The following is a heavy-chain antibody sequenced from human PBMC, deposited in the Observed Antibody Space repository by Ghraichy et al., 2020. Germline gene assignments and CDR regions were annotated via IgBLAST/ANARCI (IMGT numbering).Heavy chain of an antibody. CDR3: ARDPIVVVPAADY. D-gene: IGHD2-2*01. CDR1: GFTFSDYY. J-gene: IGHJ4*02. CDR2: ISSSGSTI. Sequence: GSLRLSCAASGFTFSDYYMSWIRQAPGKGLEWVSYISSSGSTIYYADSVKGRFTISRDNAKNSLYLQMNSLRAEDTAVYYCARDPIVVVPAADYWGQGTLVTVSS. V-gene: IGHV3-11*04.